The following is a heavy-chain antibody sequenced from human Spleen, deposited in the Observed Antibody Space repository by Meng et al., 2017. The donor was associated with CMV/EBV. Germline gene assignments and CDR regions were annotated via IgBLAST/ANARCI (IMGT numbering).Heavy chain of an antibody. CDR1: GYSISSGGYF. J-gene: IGHJ4*02. CDR3: ARGIRGAKDS. Sequence: LTCSVSGYSISSGGYFWSWIRQHPGKGLEWIGYIYYTGTTYYNPSLKSRLTISTDMSKNQFSLKVSSVTAADTAVYYCARGIRGAKDSWGQGILVTVSS. V-gene: IGHV4-31*03. CDR2: IYYTGTT. D-gene: IGHD1-26*01.